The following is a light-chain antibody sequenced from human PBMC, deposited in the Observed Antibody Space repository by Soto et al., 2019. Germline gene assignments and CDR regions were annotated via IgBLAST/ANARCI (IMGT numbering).Light chain of an antibody. V-gene: IGKV1-39*01. CDR3: QQNYSILRT. J-gene: IGKJ1*01. CDR2: AAS. CDR1: QSISSY. Sequence: DIQMTQSPSSLSAAVGDRVTLTCRASQSISSYLNWYQQKPGKAPKLLIYAASSLQSGVPSRFSGSGSGTDFTLTISSLQPEDFATYYCQQNYSILRTFGQGTKVDIK.